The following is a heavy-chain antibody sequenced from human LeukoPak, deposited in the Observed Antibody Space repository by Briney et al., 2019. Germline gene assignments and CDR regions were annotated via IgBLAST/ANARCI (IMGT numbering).Heavy chain of an antibody. D-gene: IGHD5-18*01. Sequence: ASVKVSCKASGYTFTGYYVHWVRQAPGQGLEWMGRISPNSGDTYYAQKFQGRVTMTRDTSSSTAYMELIRLRSDDTAVYYCARSGVDTYGLQASGDFDYWGQGILVTVSS. CDR2: ISPNSGDT. CDR1: GYTFTGYY. V-gene: IGHV1-2*06. J-gene: IGHJ4*02. CDR3: ARSGVDTYGLQASGDFDY.